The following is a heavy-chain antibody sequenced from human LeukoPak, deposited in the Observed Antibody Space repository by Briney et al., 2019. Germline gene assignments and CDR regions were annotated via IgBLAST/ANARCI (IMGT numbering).Heavy chain of an antibody. V-gene: IGHV3-48*03. CDR2: ISSSGSTI. CDR3: ARSLRRYYHGSSGYYGNFDY. J-gene: IGHJ4*02. D-gene: IGHD3-22*01. Sequence: GGSLRLSCAASGFTFSSYEMNWVRQAPGKGLYWVSYISSSGSTIYYADSVKGRFTISRDNAKNSLYLQMNSLRAEDTAVYYCARSLRRYYHGSSGYYGNFDYWGQGTLVTVSS. CDR1: GFTFSSYE.